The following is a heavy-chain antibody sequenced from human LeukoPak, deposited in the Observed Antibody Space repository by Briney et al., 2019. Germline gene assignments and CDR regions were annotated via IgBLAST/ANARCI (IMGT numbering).Heavy chain of an antibody. Sequence: ASVKVSCAASGYTFTSYAMNWVRQAPGQGLEWMGWINTNTGNPTYAQGFTGRFVFSLDTSVSTAYLQISSLKAEDTAVYYCASLVTAARRYYYYGMDVWGQGTTVTVSS. V-gene: IGHV7-4-1*02. J-gene: IGHJ6*02. CDR2: INTNTGNP. CDR1: GYTFTSYA. D-gene: IGHD6-6*01. CDR3: ASLVTAARRYYYYGMDV.